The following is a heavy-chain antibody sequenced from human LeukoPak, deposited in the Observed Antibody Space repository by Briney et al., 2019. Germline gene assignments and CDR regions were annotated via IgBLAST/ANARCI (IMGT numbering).Heavy chain of an antibody. CDR2: ISSSSSYI. J-gene: IGHJ4*02. Sequence: PGGSLRLSCAASGFTFSSYSMSWVRQAPGKGLEWVSSISSSSSYIYYADSVKGRFTISRDNAKNSLYLQMNGLRAEDTAVYYCAGRLVGVNWGQGTLVTVSS. V-gene: IGHV3-21*01. CDR3: AGRLVGVN. D-gene: IGHD1-26*01. CDR1: GFTFSSYS.